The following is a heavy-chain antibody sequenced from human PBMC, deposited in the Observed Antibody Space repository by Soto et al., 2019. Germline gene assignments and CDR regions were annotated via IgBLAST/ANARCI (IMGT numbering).Heavy chain of an antibody. J-gene: IGHJ4*02. Sequence: ASVKVSCKTSGYTFTGNYIHWVRQAPGQGLEWMGWLNPQSGGTNYAQKFQGRVTMTRDTSISTAYMESTRLTSEDTAVYFCARSVVMVVVAPVSVLDYWAQGTLVTVSS. CDR1: GYTFTGNY. CDR2: LNPQSGGT. D-gene: IGHD2-15*01. V-gene: IGHV1-2*02. CDR3: ARSVVMVVVAPVSVLDY.